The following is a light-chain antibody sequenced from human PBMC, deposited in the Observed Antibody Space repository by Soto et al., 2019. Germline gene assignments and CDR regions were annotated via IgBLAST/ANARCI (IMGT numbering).Light chain of an antibody. CDR2: GAS. J-gene: IGKJ1*01. Sequence: EIVLTQSPGTLSLSPGERATLSCRASQSVSSSYLAWYRQKPGQAPSLLMYGASTRAPGIPERFSGTGSGTDFTLTISRLEPEDFAVYYCQQYGSSPRTFGQGTKVDIK. CDR1: QSVSSSY. CDR3: QQYGSSPRT. V-gene: IGKV3-20*01.